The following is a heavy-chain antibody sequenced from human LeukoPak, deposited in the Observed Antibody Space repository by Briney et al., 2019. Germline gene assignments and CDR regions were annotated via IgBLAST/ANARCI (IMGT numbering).Heavy chain of an antibody. CDR3: AKDLCKGDCSGGRRYFDY. Sequence: PGGSLRLSCAASGFTFSSYGMHWVRQAPGKGLEWVAFIRFDGSNKYYADSVKGRFTVSRDNSRNTLYLQMNSLRAEDTALYYCAKDLCKGDCSGGRRYFDYWGQGTLVTVSS. CDR1: GFTFSSYG. V-gene: IGHV3-30*02. CDR2: IRFDGSNK. D-gene: IGHD2-15*01. J-gene: IGHJ4*02.